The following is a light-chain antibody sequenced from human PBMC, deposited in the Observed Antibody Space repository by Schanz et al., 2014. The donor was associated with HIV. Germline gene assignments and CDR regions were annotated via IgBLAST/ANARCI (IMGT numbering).Light chain of an antibody. V-gene: IGLV2-11*01. CDR3: CSYAGSYTL. J-gene: IGLJ2*01. CDR1: SSDVGGYNY. CDR2: DVS. Sequence: QSVLTQPRSVSGSPGQSVTISCTGTSSDVGGYNYVSWYQQHPGKAPKLMIYDVSKRPSGVPDRFSGSKSGNTASLTISGLQAEDEADYYCCSYAGSYTLFGGGTQLDRP.